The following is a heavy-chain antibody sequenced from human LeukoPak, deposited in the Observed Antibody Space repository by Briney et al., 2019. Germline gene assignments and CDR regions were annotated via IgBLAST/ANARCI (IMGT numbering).Heavy chain of an antibody. D-gene: IGHD5-18*01. CDR1: GFTFSRYW. CDR3: ARERYSYGYDI. J-gene: IGHJ3*02. Sequence: GGSLRLSCAASGFTFSRYWMTWVRQAPGKGLEWVANIKGDGSKINYADSVRGRFTISRDNAKSSLYLQMNRLRAEDTAVYYCARERYSYGYDIWGQGTMVTVSS. CDR2: IKGDGSKI. V-gene: IGHV3-7*01.